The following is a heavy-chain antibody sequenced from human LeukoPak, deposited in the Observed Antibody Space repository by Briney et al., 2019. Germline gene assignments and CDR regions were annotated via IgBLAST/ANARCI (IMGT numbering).Heavy chain of an antibody. CDR3: TRDTFGFHDY. CDR2: INGDGRNI. Sequence: GGSLRLSCVASGFTFSSYWMHWVRQDPRKGLVWVSRINGDGRNINYADSVKGRFTISRDNAKNTLYLQMNSLRADDTAVYYCTRDTFGFHDYWGQGTLVTVSS. J-gene: IGHJ4*02. V-gene: IGHV3-74*01. CDR1: GFTFSSYW. D-gene: IGHD3-10*01.